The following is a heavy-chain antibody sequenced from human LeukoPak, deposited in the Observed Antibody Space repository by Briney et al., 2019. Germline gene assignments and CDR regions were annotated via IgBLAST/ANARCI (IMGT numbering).Heavy chain of an antibody. CDR3: ATSRLGSGWYYFDY. V-gene: IGHV1-24*01. CDR2: FDPEDGET. D-gene: IGHD6-19*01. Sequence: GSVKVSCKVSGYTLTELSMHWVRQAPGKGLEWMGGFDPEDGETIYAQKFQGRVTMTEDTSTDTAYMELSSLRSEDTAVYYCATSRLGSGWYYFDYWGQGTLVTVSS. CDR1: GYTLTELS. J-gene: IGHJ4*02.